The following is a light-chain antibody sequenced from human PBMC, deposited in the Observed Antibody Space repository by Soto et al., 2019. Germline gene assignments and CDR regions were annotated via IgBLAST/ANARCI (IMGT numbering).Light chain of an antibody. V-gene: IGLV8-61*01. CDR3: LLYMGSAIWV. Sequence: QTVVTKEPSLSVSPGGTVTRTWGLASGSVSTRFYPSLSQLTPGQAPRTLIHHTNTRSSGVPDRFSSSILGNKAALAITGDHAEDESHYFCLLYMGSAIWVFGGGTKLTVL. CDR2: HTN. J-gene: IGLJ3*02. CDR1: SGSVSTRFY.